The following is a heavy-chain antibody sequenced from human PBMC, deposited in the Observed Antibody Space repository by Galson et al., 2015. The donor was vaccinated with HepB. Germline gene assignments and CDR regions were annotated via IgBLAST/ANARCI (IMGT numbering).Heavy chain of an antibody. CDR3: ARDRLLITMIRGVTRSSYGMDV. D-gene: IGHD3-10*01. J-gene: IGHJ6*02. V-gene: IGHV3-33*01. CDR1: GFTFSSYG. CDR2: TWYDGSNK. Sequence: LRLSCAASGFTFSSYGMHWVRQAPGKGLEWVALTWYDGSNKDYADSVKGRFTISRDNPKNTLYLQMDSLRAEDTAVYYCARDRLLITMIRGVTRSSYGMDVWGQGTTVTVSS.